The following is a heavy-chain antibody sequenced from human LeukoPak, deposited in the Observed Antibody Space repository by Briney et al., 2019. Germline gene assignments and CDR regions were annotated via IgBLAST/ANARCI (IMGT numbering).Heavy chain of an antibody. D-gene: IGHD4-17*01. CDR3: EGRLSTVTTSDSFDI. J-gene: IGHJ3*02. Sequence: ASVKVSRKASGYTFTGYFIHWVRQAPGQGLEWMGWINPNSGDTNYAQNFRDRVTMTRDTSISAAYMELSSLRSDDTAVYYCEGRLSTVTTSDSFDIWGQGTMVAVSS. CDR1: GYTFTGYF. CDR2: INPNSGDT. V-gene: IGHV1-2*02.